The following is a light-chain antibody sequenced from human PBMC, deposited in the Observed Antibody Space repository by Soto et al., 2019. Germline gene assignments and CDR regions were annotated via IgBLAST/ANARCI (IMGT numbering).Light chain of an antibody. CDR3: YSYRGYYTRV. CDR1: SSDVGGYNF. CDR2: EVS. J-gene: IGLJ1*01. Sequence: QSVLTQPASVSGSPGQSITISCTGTSSDVGGYNFVSWYQQHPGRAPKLLVYEVSRRPSGVSNRFSGSKSGDTASLTISGLQTKDEAVYFCYSYRGYYTRVFGTGNKVSAL. V-gene: IGLV2-14*01.